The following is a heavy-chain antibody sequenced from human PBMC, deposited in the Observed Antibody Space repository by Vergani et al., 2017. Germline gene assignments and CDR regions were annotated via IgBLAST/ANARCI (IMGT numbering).Heavy chain of an antibody. CDR2: ISAQTGNT. CDR1: GYTFVNYG. Sequence: QIQLVQSGAEVKQPGASVKVSCKASGYTFVNYGISWVRQAPGQGLEWVGWISAQTGNTKSAQKLQGRVTMTTDTSTTTAYMELRSLRSDDTAVYYCARSDPDNYYDSSGYYLNWGQGTLVTVSS. V-gene: IGHV1-18*01. CDR3: ARSDPDNYYDSSGYYLN. D-gene: IGHD3-22*01. J-gene: IGHJ4*02.